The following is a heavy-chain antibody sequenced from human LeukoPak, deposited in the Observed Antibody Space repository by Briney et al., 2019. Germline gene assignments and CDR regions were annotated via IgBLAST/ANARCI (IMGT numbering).Heavy chain of an antibody. CDR2: ISWNSGSI. CDR3: AKDMGSYYGMDV. Sequence: GGSLRLSCAASGFTFDDYAMHWVRQAPGKGLEWVSGISWNSGSIGYADSVKGRFTISRDNAKNSLYLQMNSLRAEDTALYYCAKDMGSYYGMDVWGRGTTVTVSS. J-gene: IGHJ6*02. CDR1: GFTFDDYA. V-gene: IGHV3-9*01. D-gene: IGHD3-10*01.